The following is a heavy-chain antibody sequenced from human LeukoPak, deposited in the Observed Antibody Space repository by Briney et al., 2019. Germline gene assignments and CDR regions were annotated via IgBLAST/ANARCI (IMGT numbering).Heavy chain of an antibody. CDR2: ISYDGSNK. J-gene: IGHJ3*02. Sequence: GGSLRLSCAASGFTFSSYAMHWVRQAPGKGLEWVAVISYDGSNKYYADSVKGRFTISRDNSKNTLYLQMNSLRAEDTAVYYCATRVITMIVVVNPDAFDIWGQGTMVTVSS. CDR1: GFTFSSYA. D-gene: IGHD3-22*01. CDR3: ATRVITMIVVVNPDAFDI. V-gene: IGHV3-30-3*01.